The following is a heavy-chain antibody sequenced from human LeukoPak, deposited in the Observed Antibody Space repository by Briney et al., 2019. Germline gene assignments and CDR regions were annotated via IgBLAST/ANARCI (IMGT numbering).Heavy chain of an antibody. J-gene: IGHJ4*02. CDR2: IIPILGIA. CDR3: AREYDSSGYYDY. CDR1: GGTFSSYA. V-gene: IGHV1-69*04. D-gene: IGHD3-22*01. Sequence: GASVKVSCKASGGTFSSYAISWVRQAPGQGLEWMGRIIPILGIANYAQKFQGRVTITADKSTSTAYMELSSLRSEDTAVYYCAREYDSSGYYDYWGQGTLVTVSP.